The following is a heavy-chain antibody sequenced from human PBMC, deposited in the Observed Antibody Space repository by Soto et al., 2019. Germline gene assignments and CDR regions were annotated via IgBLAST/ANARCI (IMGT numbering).Heavy chain of an antibody. D-gene: IGHD4-17*01. CDR3: AKKSRSETTNGDY. CDR2: FIGRGGST. J-gene: IGHJ4*02. Sequence: TGGPLRPSGAASGFTFRSYAMSGVRRSPGKGLEWVSAFIGRGGSTYHADPAKGRFTISRDNSKNPPTLQMNSRRPGAPPVYYFAKKSRSETTNGDYWGQGTLVTVSS. CDR1: GFTFRSYA. V-gene: IGHV3-23*01.